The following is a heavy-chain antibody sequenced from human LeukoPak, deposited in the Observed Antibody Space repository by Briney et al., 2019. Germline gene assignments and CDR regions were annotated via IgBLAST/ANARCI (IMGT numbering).Heavy chain of an antibody. V-gene: IGHV5-51*01. J-gene: IGHJ4*02. Sequence: GESLKISCKGSGYSFTTYWIAWVRQMPGKGLEWMGFIYPGDSDTRYSPSFQGQVTISADKSISTAYLQWSSLKASDTAVYYCARRGFCSGGTCFSAPFDSWGQGTLVTVS. CDR3: ARRGFCSGGTCFSAPFDS. CDR2: IYPGDSDT. D-gene: IGHD2-15*01. CDR1: GYSFTTYW.